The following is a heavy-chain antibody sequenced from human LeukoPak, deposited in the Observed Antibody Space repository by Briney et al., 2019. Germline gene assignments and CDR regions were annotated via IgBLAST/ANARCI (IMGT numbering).Heavy chain of an antibody. D-gene: IGHD3-9*01. CDR1: GYTFTSYA. CDR2: IKTNTGNP. Sequence: ASVKVSCKASGYTFTSYAMNWVRQAPGQGLEWMGWIKTNTGNPTYAQGFTGRLVFSLDTSVSTAYLQISSLKAEDTAVYYCARDGDYYDILTGSRFPDYWGQGTLVTVSS. J-gene: IGHJ4*02. CDR3: ARDGDYYDILTGSRFPDY. V-gene: IGHV7-4-1*02.